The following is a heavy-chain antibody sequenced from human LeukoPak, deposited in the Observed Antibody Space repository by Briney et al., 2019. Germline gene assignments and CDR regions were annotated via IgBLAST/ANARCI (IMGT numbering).Heavy chain of an antibody. CDR2: INPNSGNT. D-gene: IGHD6-19*01. V-gene: IGHV1-8*02. CDR3: ARVGYSSGWFDYYYGMDV. CDR1: GYTFTGYY. Sequence: GASVKASCKASGYTFTGYYMHWVRQAPGQGLEWMGWINPNSGNTGYAQKFQGRVTMTRNTSISTAYMELSSLRSEDTAVYYCARVGYSSGWFDYYYGMDVWGQGTMVTVSS. J-gene: IGHJ6*02.